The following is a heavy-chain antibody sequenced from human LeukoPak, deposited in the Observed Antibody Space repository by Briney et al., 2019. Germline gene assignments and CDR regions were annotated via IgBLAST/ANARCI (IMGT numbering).Heavy chain of an antibody. Sequence: SETLSLTCAVYGGSFSGYYWSWIRQPPGKGLEWIGEVNHSGSTNYNPSLKSRVTISVDTSKNQISLKLSSVTAADTAVYYCARGYGVPGVPLYWWGQGTLVTVSS. CDR2: VNHSGST. CDR1: GGSFSGYY. J-gene: IGHJ4*02. V-gene: IGHV4-34*01. CDR3: ARGYGVPGVPLYW. D-gene: IGHD2-15*01.